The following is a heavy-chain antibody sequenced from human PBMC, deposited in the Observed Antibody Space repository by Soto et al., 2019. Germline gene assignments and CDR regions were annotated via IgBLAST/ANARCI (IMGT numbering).Heavy chain of an antibody. Sequence: SETLSVTCAVSGGSISSSKWCSCVRQLQGKGMEWIGEIYHSGSTNYNPSLKSRVTISVDKSKNQFSLKLSSVTAADTAVYFCSRVRYSGSYGLTHYYYYGMDVWGQGTTVT. CDR3: SRVRYSGSYGLTHYYYYGMDV. CDR1: GGSISSSKW. D-gene: IGHD1-26*01. V-gene: IGHV4-4*02. CDR2: IYHSGST. J-gene: IGHJ6*02.